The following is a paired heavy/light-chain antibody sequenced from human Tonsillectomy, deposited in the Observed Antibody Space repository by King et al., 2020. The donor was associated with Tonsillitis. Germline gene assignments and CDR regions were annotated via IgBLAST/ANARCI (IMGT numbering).Light chain of an antibody. CDR3: QQYGSSPYT. V-gene: IGKV3-20*01. J-gene: IGKJ2*01. CDR2: GAS. CDR1: QSVSSTY. Sequence: EIVLTQSPGTLSLSPGERATLSCRASQSVSSTYLAWYQQKPGQAPRLLIYGASSRATGIPDRFSGSGSGTDFTLTISTLEPEDFAVYYCQQYGSSPYTFGQGTKLEIK.
Heavy chain of an antibody. CDR1: GFSFSNAW. CDR3: HHYYDSSGYFWRNY. CDR2: IKSKTDGGTT. D-gene: IGHD3-22*01. J-gene: IGHJ4*02. V-gene: IGHV3-15*01. Sequence: EVQLVESGGDLVKPGGSLRLSCAASGFSFSNAWMSWVRQAPGKGLEWVGRIKSKTDGGTTDYAAPVKGRFTISRDDSKNTLYLQMNSLKTEDTAVYYCHHYYDSSGYFWRNYWGQGTLVTVSS.